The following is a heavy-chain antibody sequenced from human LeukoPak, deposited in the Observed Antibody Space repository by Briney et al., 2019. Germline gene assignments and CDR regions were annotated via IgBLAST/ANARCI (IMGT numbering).Heavy chain of an antibody. V-gene: IGHV4-30-2*01. CDR2: IYHSGGT. CDR3: ARERIGESKVTNLWGHNWFDP. Sequence: SETLSLTCAVPGDSISSGGYSWSWIRQPPGKGLEWIGYIYHSGGTYYNPSLKSRVTISVDRSKNQFSLKLSSVTAADTAAYYCARERIGESKVTNLWGHNWFDPWGQGTLVTVSS. J-gene: IGHJ5*02. D-gene: IGHD4-17*01. CDR1: GDSISSGGYS.